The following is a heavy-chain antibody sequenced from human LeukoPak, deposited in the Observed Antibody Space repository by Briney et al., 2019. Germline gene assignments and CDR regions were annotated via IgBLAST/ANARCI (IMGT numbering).Heavy chain of an antibody. J-gene: IGHJ3*02. CDR1: GYTFTGYN. CDR3: ARVEVLLSAFDI. D-gene: IGHD1-1*01. CDR2: INPNSGGT. Sequence: GASVKVSCKASGYTFTGYNMHWVRQAPGQGLEWVGWINPNSGGTNYAQKFQGRVTMTRDTSISTAYMELSRLRSDDTAVYYCARVEVLLSAFDIWGQGTMVTVSS. V-gene: IGHV1-2*02.